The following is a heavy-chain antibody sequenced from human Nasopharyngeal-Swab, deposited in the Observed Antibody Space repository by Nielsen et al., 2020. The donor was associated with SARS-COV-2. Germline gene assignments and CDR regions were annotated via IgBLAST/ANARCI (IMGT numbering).Heavy chain of an antibody. J-gene: IGHJ5*02. CDR2: IYYSGST. V-gene: IGHV4-39*01. D-gene: IGHD3-22*01. CDR1: GGSISSSSYY. CDR3: ARPYYDSSGYDAWFDP. Sequence: SETLSLTCTVSGGSISSSSYYWGWIRQPPGKGLEWIGSIYYSGSTYYNPSPKSRVTISVDTSKNQFSLKLSSVTAADTAVYYCARPYYDSSGYDAWFDPWGQGTLVTVLL.